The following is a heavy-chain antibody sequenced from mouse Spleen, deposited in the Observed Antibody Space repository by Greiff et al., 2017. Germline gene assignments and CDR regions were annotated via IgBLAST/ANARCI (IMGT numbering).Heavy chain of an antibody. J-gene: IGHJ3*01. CDR3: TRELRQGTWFAY. V-gene: IGHV5-6-4*01. Sequence: EVQLVESGGGLVKPGGSLKLSCAASGFTFSSYTMSWVRQTPEKRLEWVATISSGGSYTYYPDSVKGRFTISRDNAKNTLYLQMSSLKSEDTAMYYCTRELRQGTWFAYWGQGTLVTVSA. CDR1: GFTFSSYT. D-gene: IGHD3-2*02. CDR2: ISSGGSYT.